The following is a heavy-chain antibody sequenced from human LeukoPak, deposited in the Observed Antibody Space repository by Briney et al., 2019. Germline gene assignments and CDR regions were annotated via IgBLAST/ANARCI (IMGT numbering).Heavy chain of an antibody. D-gene: IGHD2-21*01. V-gene: IGHV1-2*02. Sequence: ASVTVSCKASGYTFTGYYVHWVRQAPGQGLEWMGWINPNSGGTNYAQKFQGRVTMTRDTSISTAYMELSRLRSDDTAVYYCARFVVTSRAFDIWGQGTMVTVSS. J-gene: IGHJ3*02. CDR2: INPNSGGT. CDR3: ARFVVTSRAFDI. CDR1: GYTFTGYY.